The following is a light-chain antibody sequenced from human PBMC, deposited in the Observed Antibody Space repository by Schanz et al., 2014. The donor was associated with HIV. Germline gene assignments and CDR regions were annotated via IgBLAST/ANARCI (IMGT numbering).Light chain of an antibody. CDR3: CSYTGSGTLWV. CDR1: SSDVGGYNY. J-gene: IGLJ3*02. CDR2: DVT. Sequence: QSVLTQPPSASGSPGQSVTISCTGTSSDVGGYNYVSWYQQRPGKAPKLMIYDVTNRPSGVSNRFSASKSGNTASLTISGLQAEDEADYYCCSYTGSGTLWVFGGGTKLTVL. V-gene: IGLV2-14*03.